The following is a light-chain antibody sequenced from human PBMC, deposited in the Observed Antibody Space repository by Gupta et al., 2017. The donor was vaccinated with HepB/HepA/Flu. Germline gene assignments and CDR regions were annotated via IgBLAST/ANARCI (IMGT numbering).Light chain of an antibody. V-gene: IGLV2-23*02. CDR1: SSDVGSYNL. CDR2: EVS. CDR3: CSYAGSSTHVV. Sequence: QSALTQPASASGYPGQSITISCTGSSSDVGSYNLVSWYQQHPGKAPKLMIYEVSKRPSGVSNRFSGSKSGNTASLTISGLQAEDEADYYCCSYAGSSTHVVFGGGTKLTVL. J-gene: IGLJ2*01.